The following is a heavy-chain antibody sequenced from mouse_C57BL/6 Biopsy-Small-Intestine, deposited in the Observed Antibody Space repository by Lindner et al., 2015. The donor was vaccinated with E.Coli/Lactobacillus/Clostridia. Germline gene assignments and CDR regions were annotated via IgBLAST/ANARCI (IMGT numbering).Heavy chain of an antibody. CDR1: GYTFTTFG. J-gene: IGHJ1*01. CDR2: IYPGSGNS. D-gene: IGHD4-1*01. Sequence: VQLQESGVELARPGASVKLSCKASGYTFTTFGISWVKQRTGQGLELIGEIYPGSGNSYYNEKFKDKATLTADKSSSTAYMDLRSLTPEDSAVYFCARPLKLTGTVWYFDVWGSGTTVTVSS. V-gene: IGHV1-81*01. CDR3: ARPLKLTGTVWYFDV.